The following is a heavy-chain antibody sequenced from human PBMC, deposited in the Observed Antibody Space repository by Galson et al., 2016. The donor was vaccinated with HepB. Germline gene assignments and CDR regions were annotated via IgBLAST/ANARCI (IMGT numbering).Heavy chain of an antibody. D-gene: IGHD6-19*01. CDR2: IDSSGSYI. Sequence: SLRLSCAASGFTFSSYSMNWVRQAPGKGLEWVSSIDSSGSYIYYADSVKGRFTISRDNSKNTLYLQMDSLTAEDTAVYYCARTGQSSGWYSIKYVENFYYFDYWGQGALVTVSP. V-gene: IGHV3-21*01. CDR1: GFTFSSYS. J-gene: IGHJ4*02. CDR3: ARTGQSSGWYSIKYVENFYYFDY.